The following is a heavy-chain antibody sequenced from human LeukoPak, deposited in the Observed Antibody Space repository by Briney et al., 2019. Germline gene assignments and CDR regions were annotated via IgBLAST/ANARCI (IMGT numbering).Heavy chain of an antibody. Sequence: ASVKASCEASGYTFTGYYIHWVRQAPGQGLEWIGWINPNNGGTNYAQKFQDRVTMTRDTSISTAYMELSRLTSDDTAVYYCARDQNFHGSGGYYGIDCWGQGTLVTVPS. CDR1: GYTFTGYY. J-gene: IGHJ4*02. CDR3: ARDQNFHGSGGYYGIDC. CDR2: INPNNGGT. D-gene: IGHD3-22*01. V-gene: IGHV1-2*02.